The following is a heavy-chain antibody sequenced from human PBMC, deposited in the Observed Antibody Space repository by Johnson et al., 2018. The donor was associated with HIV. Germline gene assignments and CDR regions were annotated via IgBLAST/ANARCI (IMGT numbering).Heavy chain of an antibody. Sequence: QVQLLESGGGVVQPGRSLRLSCAASVFTFNTYAMHWVRQAPGKGLEWVAVISYDGSNRYYADSVKGRLTISRDNANNSLYLPMNGLRAEDTAVYYCARVGVILGTPSDAFDIWGQGTMVTVSS. J-gene: IGHJ3*02. CDR1: VFTFNTYA. V-gene: IGHV3-30*04. CDR3: ARVGVILGTPSDAFDI. D-gene: IGHD7-27*01. CDR2: ISYDGSNR.